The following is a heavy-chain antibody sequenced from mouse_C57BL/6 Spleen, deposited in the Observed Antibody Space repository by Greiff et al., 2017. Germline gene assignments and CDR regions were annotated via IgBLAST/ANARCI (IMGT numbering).Heavy chain of an antibody. V-gene: IGHV1-81*01. D-gene: IGHD1-1*01. CDR3: ARCYGSSSDFDV. J-gene: IGHJ1*03. CDR2: IYPRSGNT. Sequence: VKLQQSGAELARPGASVTLSCKASGYTFTSYGISWVKQRPGQGLEWIGEIYPRSGNTYYTEKFKGKATLTADKSYRTAYMELRSLTSEDSAVYFCARCYGSSSDFDVWGTGTAVTVSS. CDR1: GYTFTSYG.